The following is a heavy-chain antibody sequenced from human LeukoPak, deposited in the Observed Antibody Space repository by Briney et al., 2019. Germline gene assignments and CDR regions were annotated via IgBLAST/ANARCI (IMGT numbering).Heavy chain of an antibody. CDR1: GFTFSSYA. CDR3: ATSVDTAMVQDY. CDR2: ISGDGGST. Sequence: PGGSLRLSCAASGFTFSSYAMSWVRQAPGKGLEWVSLISGDGGSTYYADSVKGRFTISRDNSKNSLYLQMNSLRTEDTALYYCATSVDTAMVQDYWGQGTLVTVSS. V-gene: IGHV3-43*02. J-gene: IGHJ4*02. D-gene: IGHD5-18*01.